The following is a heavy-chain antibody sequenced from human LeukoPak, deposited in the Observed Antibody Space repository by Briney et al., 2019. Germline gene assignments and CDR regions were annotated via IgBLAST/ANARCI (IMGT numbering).Heavy chain of an antibody. J-gene: IGHJ4*02. D-gene: IGHD3-10*01. V-gene: IGHV3-23*01. CDR1: GFTFSNYA. CDR2: ICGHGISI. Sequence: GGSLRLSCEASGFTFSNYAMSWVRQAPGKGLEWVSGICGHGISIYYADSVKGRFTISRDNSKSTLYLVMNSLRAEDTAVYYCPKKDANYGSGGYYYLDTWGQGPLAT. CDR3: PKKDANYGSGGYYYLDT.